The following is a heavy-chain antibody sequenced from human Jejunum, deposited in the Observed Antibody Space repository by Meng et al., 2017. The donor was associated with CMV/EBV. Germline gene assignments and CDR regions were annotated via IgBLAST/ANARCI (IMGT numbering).Heavy chain of an antibody. J-gene: IGHJ4*02. CDR1: GDSISSGGYF. CDR2: IDYSGTT. V-gene: IGHV4-39*06. CDR3: ARDGEGRWLQLGC. Sequence: SGDSISSGGYFWGWVRQPPGKGLEWIGSIDYSGTTRYNPSLGSRVVISVDTSMNQLTLRLDSVTAADTAVYYCARDGEGRWLQLGCWGQGTLVTVSS. D-gene: IGHD5-24*01.